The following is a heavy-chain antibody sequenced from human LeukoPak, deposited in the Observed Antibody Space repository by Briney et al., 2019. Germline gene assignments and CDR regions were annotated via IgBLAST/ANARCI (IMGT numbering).Heavy chain of an antibody. J-gene: IGHJ4*02. V-gene: IGHV3-48*03. D-gene: IGHD2-2*03. CDR3: ARVGSKTRARRY. CDR1: GFTFSSYE. CDR2: ISSSGSTI. Sequence: GGSLRLSCAASGFTFSSYEMNWVRQAPGKGLEWVSYISSSGSTIYYADSVKGRFTISRDNAKNSLYLQMNSLRAEDTAVYYCARVGSKTRARRYWGQGTLVTVSS.